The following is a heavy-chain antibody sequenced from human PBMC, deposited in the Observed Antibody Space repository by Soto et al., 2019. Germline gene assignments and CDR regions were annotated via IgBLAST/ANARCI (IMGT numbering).Heavy chain of an antibody. J-gene: IGHJ4*02. Sequence: QVQLVQSGAEVKKPGASVKVSCKASGYTFASYAISWMRQAPGQGLEWMGWISAYNGNTNYAQKLQGRVTMTTDRSTSTAYMELRSLRPDDTAVYSGARKPPPPDYWGQGTLVTVSS. V-gene: IGHV1-18*01. CDR2: ISAYNGNT. CDR3: ARKPPPPDY. CDR1: GYTFASYA.